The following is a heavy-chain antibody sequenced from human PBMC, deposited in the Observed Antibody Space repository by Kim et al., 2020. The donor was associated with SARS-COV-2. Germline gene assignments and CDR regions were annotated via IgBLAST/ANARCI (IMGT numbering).Heavy chain of an antibody. CDR3: TSDGGYYYYGMDV. D-gene: IGHD3-16*01. J-gene: IGHJ6*02. Sequence: YDGAVKGRLTISRDDSKNTAYLQMNSLKTEDTAVYYCTSDGGYYYYGMDVWGQGTTVTVSS. V-gene: IGHV3-73*01.